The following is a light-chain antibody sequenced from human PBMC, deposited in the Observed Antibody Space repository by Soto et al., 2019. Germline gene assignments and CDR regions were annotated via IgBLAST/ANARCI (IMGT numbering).Light chain of an antibody. CDR2: EAS. J-gene: IGKJ1*01. Sequence: DIPMTQSPSTLSASVGDRVTITCRASQSISSWLAWYQQKPGKAPKLLIYEASSLESGVPSRFSGSRSGTEFTLTISSLQPDDFATYYCQQYNSYSPRTFGQGTKVKIK. CDR1: QSISSW. CDR3: QQYNSYSPRT. V-gene: IGKV1-5*03.